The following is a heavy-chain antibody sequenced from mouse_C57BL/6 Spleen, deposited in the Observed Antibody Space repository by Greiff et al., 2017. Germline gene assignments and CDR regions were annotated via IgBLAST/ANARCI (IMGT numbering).Heavy chain of an antibody. J-gene: IGHJ4*01. CDR3: ARYVTTLVARDYDAMDY. D-gene: IGHD1-1*01. CDR2: IDPSDSYT. CDR1: GYTFTSYW. Sequence: VQLQQPGAELVRPGTSVKLSCKASGYTFTSYWMHWVKQRPGQGLEWIGGIDPSDSYTNYNEKFKGKATLTVDTSSSTAYMQLSSLTSEDSAVYYCARYVTTLVARDYDAMDYWGQGTSVTVSS. V-gene: IGHV1-59*01.